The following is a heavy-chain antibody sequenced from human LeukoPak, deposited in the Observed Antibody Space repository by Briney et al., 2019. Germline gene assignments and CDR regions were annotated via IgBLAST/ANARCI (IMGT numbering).Heavy chain of an antibody. V-gene: IGHV3-53*01. D-gene: IGHD1-26*01. CDR2: IYSGGST. CDR1: GFTVSSNY. Sequence: GGSLRLSCAASGFTVSSNYMNWVRQAPGKGLEWVSIIYSGGSTYYADSVKGRFTISRDNSKNTLYLQMNSLRAEDTAVYYCAKPLMWELRGSFDYWGQGTLVTVSS. J-gene: IGHJ4*02. CDR3: AKPLMWELRGSFDY.